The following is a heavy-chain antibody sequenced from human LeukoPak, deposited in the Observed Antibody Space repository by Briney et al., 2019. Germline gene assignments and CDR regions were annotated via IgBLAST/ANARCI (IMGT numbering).Heavy chain of an antibody. CDR3: ARDPRYCSGGSCYSVWVQVADS. V-gene: IGHV3-11*06. D-gene: IGHD2-15*01. J-gene: IGHJ4*02. CDR1: GFIFSDYY. CDR2: ISSSSSYT. Sequence: PEGSLRLSCAASGFIFSDYYMSWIRQAPGKGLEWISYISSSSSYTKYADSVKGRFTISRDNAKNSLYLQMNSLRVEDTAVYYCARDPRYCSGGSCYSVWVQVADSWGQGTLVTVSS.